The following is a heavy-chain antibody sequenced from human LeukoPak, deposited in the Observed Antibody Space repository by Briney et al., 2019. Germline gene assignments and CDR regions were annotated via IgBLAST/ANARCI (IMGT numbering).Heavy chain of an antibody. J-gene: IGHJ3*02. D-gene: IGHD2-2*01. V-gene: IGHV6-1*01. CDR2: TYYRSKWYN. CDR3: ARVVPAAMSFDI. Sequence: SQTLSLTCAISGDSVSRNTAGWNWIRQSPSRGLEWLGRTYYRSKWYNDFAPSVRNRITINPDTSKNQFSLQLNSVTPEDTAVYFCARVVPAAMSFDIWGQGTMVTVSS. CDR1: GDSVSRNTAG.